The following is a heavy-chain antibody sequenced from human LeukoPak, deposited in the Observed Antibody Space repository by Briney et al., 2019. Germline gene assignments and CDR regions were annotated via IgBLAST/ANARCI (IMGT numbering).Heavy chain of an antibody. D-gene: IGHD5-12*01. CDR1: GFSFGTYG. V-gene: IGHV3-20*04. Sequence: PGGSLGLSCAASGFSFGTYGMTWARQVPGKGLEWVAGINRNGISTLYADSVKGRFTISRDNAKNSLYLQMNSLRAEDTALYYCARGPSGYYYFEDWGQGTLVTVSS. J-gene: IGHJ4*02. CDR3: ARGPSGYYYFED. CDR2: INRNGIST.